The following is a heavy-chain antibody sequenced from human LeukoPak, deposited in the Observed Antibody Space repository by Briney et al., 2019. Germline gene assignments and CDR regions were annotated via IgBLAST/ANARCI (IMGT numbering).Heavy chain of an antibody. Sequence: QSGGSLRLFCAAPAFTLSDFTIHWVRQASGKGLEWVARIRSKGNNYATEYGASVKGRFTISRDDAKNTAYLQMNSLKTEDTAIYYCSAGPSGWTEFFRHWGQGTLVTVSS. D-gene: IGHD6-19*01. J-gene: IGHJ1*01. V-gene: IGHV3-73*01. CDR2: IRSKGNNYAT. CDR1: AFTLSDFT. CDR3: SAGPSGWTEFFRH.